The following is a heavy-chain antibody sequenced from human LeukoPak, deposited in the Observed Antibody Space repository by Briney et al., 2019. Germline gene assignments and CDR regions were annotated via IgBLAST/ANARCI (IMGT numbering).Heavy chain of an antibody. CDR2: IDGGGSST. D-gene: IGHD3-22*01. CDR3: ARGPGSSGGAYVGDY. J-gene: IGHJ4*01. V-gene: IGHV3-74*01. CDR1: GFTFSNHW. Sequence: GGSLRLSCVASGFTFSNHWMHWVRQVPGKGLVWVSRIDGGGSSTSYADSVKGRFSISRDNGENTLYLQMNSLRVEDTAVYYCARGPGSSGGAYVGDYWGHGTLVTVSS.